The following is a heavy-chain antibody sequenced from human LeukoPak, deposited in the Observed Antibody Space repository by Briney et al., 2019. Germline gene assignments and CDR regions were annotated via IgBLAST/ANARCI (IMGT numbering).Heavy chain of an antibody. CDR2: IYYGGST. J-gene: IGHJ4*02. Sequence: SETLSLTCTVSGGSISSNNYYWGWIRQPPGKGLEWIGSIYYGGSTYYNPSLKSQVTISVDTSKNQFSLKLSSVTAADTAVYFCARSEYYYGDYWGQGTLVTVPS. CDR3: ARSEYYYGDY. V-gene: IGHV4-39*07. CDR1: GGSISSNNYY. D-gene: IGHD6-6*01.